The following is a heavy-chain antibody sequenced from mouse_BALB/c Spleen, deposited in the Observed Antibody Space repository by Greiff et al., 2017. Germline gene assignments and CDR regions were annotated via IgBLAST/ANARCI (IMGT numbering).Heavy chain of an antibody. CDR2: IWGDGST. D-gene: IGHD2-1*01. CDR3: ARVEGGNYDYFDY. V-gene: IGHV2-6-7*01. Sequence: VQLVESGPGLVAPSQSLSITCTVSGFSLTGYGVNWVRQPPGKGLEWLGMIWGDGSTDYNSALKSRLSISKDNSKSQVFLKMNSLQTDDTARYYCARVEGGNYDYFDYWGQGTTLTVSS. CDR1: GFSLTGYG. J-gene: IGHJ2*01.